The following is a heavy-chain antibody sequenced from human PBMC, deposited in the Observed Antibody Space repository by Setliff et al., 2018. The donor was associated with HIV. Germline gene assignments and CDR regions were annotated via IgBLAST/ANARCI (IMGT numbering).Heavy chain of an antibody. J-gene: IGHJ6*03. V-gene: IGHV4-34*01. CDR3: ARVSKTYWYSIPRDYYHHMDV. CDR1: GGSFNGYS. D-gene: IGHD2-8*02. CDR2: INHSGST. Sequence: KTSETLSLTCAVYGGSFNGYSWTWIRQPPGKGLEWIGGINHSGSTNYNPSLKSRVTISVDTSKSQFSLRLNSVTATDTAVYYCARVSKTYWYSIPRDYYHHMDVWGKGTTVTVSS.